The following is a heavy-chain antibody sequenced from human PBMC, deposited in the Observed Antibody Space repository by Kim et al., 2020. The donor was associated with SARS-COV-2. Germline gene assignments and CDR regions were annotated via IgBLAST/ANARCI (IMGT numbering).Heavy chain of an antibody. J-gene: IGHJ6*02. Sequence: ASVKVSCKASGYTFTSYGISWVRQAPGQGLEWMGWISAYNGNTNYAQKLQGRVTMTTDTSTSTAYMELRSLRSDDTAVYYCARLRYFDWLFLRYGMDVWGQGTTVTVSS. CDR3: ARLRYFDWLFLRYGMDV. CDR2: ISAYNGNT. V-gene: IGHV1-18*01. CDR1: GYTFTSYG. D-gene: IGHD3-9*01.